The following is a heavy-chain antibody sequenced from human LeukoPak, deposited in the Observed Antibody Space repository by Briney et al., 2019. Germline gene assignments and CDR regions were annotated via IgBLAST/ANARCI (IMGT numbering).Heavy chain of an antibody. D-gene: IGHD3-10*01. CDR1: GGTFSSYA. J-gene: IGHJ3*02. CDR2: IIPILGIA. CDR3: ARAQGSGSYQHYAFDI. Sequence: SVKVSCKASGGTFSSYAISWVRQAPGQGLEWMGRIIPILGIANHAQKFQGRVTITADKSASTAYMELSSLRSEDTAVYYCARAQGSGSYQHYAFDIWGQGTMVTVSS. V-gene: IGHV1-69*04.